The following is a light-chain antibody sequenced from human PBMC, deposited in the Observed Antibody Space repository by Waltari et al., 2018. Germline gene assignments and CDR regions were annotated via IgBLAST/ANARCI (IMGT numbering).Light chain of an antibody. J-gene: IGKJ1*01. Sequence: EIVMTQSPATLSVSPGERATLSCRASQSVRNNLVWYQQKPGQAPRLLIYGASTRVTGIPARFSGSGSGTEFTLTISSLQSEDFVVYYCQQYNNWPPWTFGQGTNVEIK. CDR3: QQYNNWPPWT. CDR1: QSVRNN. V-gene: IGKV3-15*01. CDR2: GAS.